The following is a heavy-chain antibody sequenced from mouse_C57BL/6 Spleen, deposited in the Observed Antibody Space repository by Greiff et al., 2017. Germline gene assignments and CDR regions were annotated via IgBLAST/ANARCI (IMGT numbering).Heavy chain of an antibody. V-gene: IGHV1-55*01. Sequence: QVQLQQPGAELVKPGASVKMSCKASGYTFTSYWITWVKQRPGQGLEWIGDIYPGSGSTNYNEKFKSKATLTVDTSSITAYMQLSSLTSEDSAVYYCAREGGIYYGYWFAYWGQGTLVTVSA. J-gene: IGHJ3*01. CDR1: GYTFTSYW. D-gene: IGHD2-2*01. CDR3: AREGGIYYGYWFAY. CDR2: IYPGSGST.